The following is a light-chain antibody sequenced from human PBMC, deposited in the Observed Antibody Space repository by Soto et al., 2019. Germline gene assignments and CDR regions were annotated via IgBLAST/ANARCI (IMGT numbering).Light chain of an antibody. CDR3: QQYNSYPWT. J-gene: IGKJ1*01. Sequence: DIQMTQSPSNLSASVGDRVTITCRASQSISSWMAWYQQKPGKAPKLLIYDASSFESGVPSRFSGSGSGTECTLTISSLQPDDFATYYCQQYNSYPWTFGQGTKVEIK. CDR1: QSISSW. V-gene: IGKV1-5*01. CDR2: DAS.